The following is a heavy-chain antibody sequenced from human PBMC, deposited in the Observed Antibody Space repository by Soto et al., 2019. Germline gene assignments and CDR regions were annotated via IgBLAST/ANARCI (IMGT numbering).Heavy chain of an antibody. CDR2: INHSGTT. CDR3: ARGWRFDP. J-gene: IGHJ5*02. D-gene: IGHD1-1*01. V-gene: IGHV4-34*01. Sequence: PSETLSLTCGVYVGSFSGYQWNWIRQSPGQGLEWIGEINHSGTTKYNPSLESRINLSVDTSKKQFSLKMFSVTAADTAIYYCARGWRFDPWGQGTQVTVSS. CDR1: VGSFSGYQ.